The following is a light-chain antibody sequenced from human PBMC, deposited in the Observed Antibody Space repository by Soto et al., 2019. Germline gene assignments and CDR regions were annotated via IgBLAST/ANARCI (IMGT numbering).Light chain of an antibody. CDR3: QQYENWPPVT. V-gene: IGKV3-15*01. CDR1: QNIRRN. Sequence: EIVMTQSPATLSVSPVERGTLSCMASQNIRRNLAWYQQKPGQAPRLLIYHASTRATGIPARFTGGGSGTEFTLTISSLQSEDFALYYCQQYENWPPVTFGGGTKVDNK. J-gene: IGKJ4*01. CDR2: HAS.